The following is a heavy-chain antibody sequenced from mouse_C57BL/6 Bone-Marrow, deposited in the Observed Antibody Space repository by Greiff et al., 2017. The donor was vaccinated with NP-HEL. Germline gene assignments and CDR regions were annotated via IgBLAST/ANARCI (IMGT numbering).Heavy chain of an antibody. CDR1: GFSLTSYG. Sequence: VMLVESGPGLVQPSQSLSITCTVSGFSLTSYGVHWVRQSPGKGLEWLGVIWSGGSTDYNAAFISRLSISKDNSKSQVFFKMNSLQADDTAIYYCARSGDDYSWFAYWGQGTLVTVSA. V-gene: IGHV2-2*01. CDR2: IWSGGST. CDR3: ARSGDDYSWFAY. J-gene: IGHJ3*01. D-gene: IGHD2-4*01.